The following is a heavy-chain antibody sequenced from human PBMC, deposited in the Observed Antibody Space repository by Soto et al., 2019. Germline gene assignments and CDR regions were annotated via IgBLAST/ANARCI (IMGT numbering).Heavy chain of an antibody. CDR3: ARVRRDGYNPDYYYYYGMDV. CDR2: IYYSGST. J-gene: IGHJ6*02. Sequence: PPGKGLEWIGSIYYSGSTYYNPSLKSRVTISVDTSKNQFSLKLSSVTAADTAVYYCARVRRDGYNPDYYYYYGMDVWGQGTTVTVSS. D-gene: IGHD5-12*01. V-gene: IGHV4-39*01.